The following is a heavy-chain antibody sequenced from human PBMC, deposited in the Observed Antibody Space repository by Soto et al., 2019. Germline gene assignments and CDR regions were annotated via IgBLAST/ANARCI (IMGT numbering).Heavy chain of an antibody. CDR3: ARDRTVTTNYGLDV. CDR1: GFTVNSNY. D-gene: IGHD4-17*01. Sequence: EVHLVESGGGLIQPGGSLRLSCAVSGFTVNSNYMSWVRQAPGKGLEWVSVIYTDGSTYYADSVRGRFTISRDNSKNTLYLQMNNLRAEDTAVYYCARDRTVTTNYGLDVWGQGTTVTV. J-gene: IGHJ6*02. CDR2: IYTDGST. V-gene: IGHV3-53*01.